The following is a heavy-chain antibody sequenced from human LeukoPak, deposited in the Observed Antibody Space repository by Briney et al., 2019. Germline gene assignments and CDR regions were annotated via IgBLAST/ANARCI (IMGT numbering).Heavy chain of an antibody. J-gene: IGHJ3*02. Sequence: SVKVSCKASGGTFSSYAISWVRQAPGQGLDWMGRIIPIFGTANYAQKFQGRVTITTDESTSTAYMELSSLRSEDTAVYYCARGYTAMAHAFDIWGQGTMVTVSS. CDR1: GGTFSSYA. CDR2: IIPIFGTA. D-gene: IGHD5-18*01. CDR3: ARGYTAMAHAFDI. V-gene: IGHV1-69*05.